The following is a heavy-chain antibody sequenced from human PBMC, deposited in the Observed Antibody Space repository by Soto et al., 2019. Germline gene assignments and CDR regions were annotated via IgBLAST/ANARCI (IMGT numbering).Heavy chain of an antibody. J-gene: IGHJ6*02. CDR3: ARLLGRSYSFRHHYALDV. CDR1: EFNVGSVY. CDR2: IFVGYAP. Sequence: GGSLRLSCAASEFNVGSVYLSWVRQAPGKGLEWVSVIFVGYAPYYADSVKGRFTISRDSSKNTVYLQMDSLRAEDTAIYYCARLLGRSYSFRHHYALDVWGQGTAVTISS. V-gene: IGHV3-53*01. D-gene: IGHD3-16*02.